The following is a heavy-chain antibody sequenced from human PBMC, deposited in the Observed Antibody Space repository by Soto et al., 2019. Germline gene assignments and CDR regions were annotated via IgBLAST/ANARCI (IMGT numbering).Heavy chain of an antibody. V-gene: IGHV1-3*01. Sequence: VKVSCTASGYTFTSYAMHWVRQAPGQRLEWMGWINAGNGNTKYSQKFQGRVTITRDTSASTAYMELSSLRSEDTAVYYCASPSLAVAVSNYYYYYGMDVWGQGTTVTVSS. D-gene: IGHD6-19*01. CDR1: GYTFTSYA. J-gene: IGHJ6*02. CDR3: ASPSLAVAVSNYYYYYGMDV. CDR2: INAGNGNT.